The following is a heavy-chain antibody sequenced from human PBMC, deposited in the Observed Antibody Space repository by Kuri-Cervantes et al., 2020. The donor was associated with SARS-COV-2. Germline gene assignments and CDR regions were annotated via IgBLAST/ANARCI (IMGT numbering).Heavy chain of an antibody. Sequence: SETLSLTCTVSGGSISSDSFFWVWIRQPPGKGLEWIGSIYYSGSTYYNPSLKSRVTISVDTSKNQFSLKLSSVTAADTAVYYCARPAAGPPPGHWSGYYASGWFDPWGQGTLVTVSS. CDR3: ARPAAGPPPGHWSGYYASGWFDP. V-gene: IGHV4-39*01. CDR2: IYYSGST. J-gene: IGHJ5*02. D-gene: IGHD3-3*01. CDR1: GGSISSDSFF.